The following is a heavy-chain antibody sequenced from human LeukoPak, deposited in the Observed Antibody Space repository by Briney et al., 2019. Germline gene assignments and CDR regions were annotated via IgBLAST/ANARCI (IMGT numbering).Heavy chain of an antibody. CDR3: ARDSTTVDAFDI. D-gene: IGHD4-17*01. CDR2: IYYSGST. Sequence: SETLSLTCTVSGGSISSYYWSWIRQPPGKGLEWIGYIYYSGSTNYNPSLKSRVTISVDTSKNQFSLKLSSVTAADTAVYYCARDSTTVDAFDIWGQGTMVTVSS. J-gene: IGHJ3*02. CDR1: GGSISSYY. V-gene: IGHV4-59*12.